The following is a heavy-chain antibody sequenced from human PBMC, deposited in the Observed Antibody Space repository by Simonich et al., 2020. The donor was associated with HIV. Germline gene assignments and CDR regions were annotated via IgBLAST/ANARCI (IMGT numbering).Heavy chain of an antibody. CDR2: IRTDTSNT. D-gene: IGHD1-1*01. CDR3: ARGGNWFDY. CDR1: GYTFTNYA. V-gene: IGHV1-18*01. J-gene: IGHJ4*02. Sequence: QVQLVQSGGEVKKPGASVKVSCKASGYTFTNYAIKWGRQAPGQGLEWMGRIRTDTSNTTEEQNLQGRVTMTTDTSARTAYRELRSLRSDDTAVYYCARGGNWFDYWGQGTLVTVSS.